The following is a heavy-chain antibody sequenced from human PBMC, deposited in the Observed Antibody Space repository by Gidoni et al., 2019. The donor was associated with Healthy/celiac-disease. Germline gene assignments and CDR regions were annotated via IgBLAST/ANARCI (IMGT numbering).Heavy chain of an antibody. CDR1: GFTFSSYG. CDR3: ARDPRREWQGRNRRSAYFDY. Sequence: QVQLVESGGGVVQPGRSLRLSCAASGFTFSSYGMHWVRQAPGKGLEWVAVIWYDGSNKYYADSVKGRFTISRDNSKNTLYLQMNSLRAEDTAVYYCARDPRREWQGRNRRSAYFDYWGQGTLVTVSS. CDR2: IWYDGSNK. D-gene: IGHD3-3*01. J-gene: IGHJ4*02. V-gene: IGHV3-33*01.